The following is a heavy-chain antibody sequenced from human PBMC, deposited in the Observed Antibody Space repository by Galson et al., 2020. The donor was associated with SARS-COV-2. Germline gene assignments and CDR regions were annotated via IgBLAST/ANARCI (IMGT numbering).Heavy chain of an antibody. CDR1: GCSISSSSYY. CDR3: ARDLGSPPYYYYGMDV. V-gene: IGHV4-39*07. CDR2: IYYSGST. Sequence: SETLSLTCTVSGCSISSSSYYWGWIRQPPGKGLEWIGSIYYSGSTYYNPSLKSRVTISVDTSKNQFSLKLSSVTAADTAVYYCARDLGSPPYYYYGMDVWGQGTTVTVSS. D-gene: IGHD2-15*01. J-gene: IGHJ6*02.